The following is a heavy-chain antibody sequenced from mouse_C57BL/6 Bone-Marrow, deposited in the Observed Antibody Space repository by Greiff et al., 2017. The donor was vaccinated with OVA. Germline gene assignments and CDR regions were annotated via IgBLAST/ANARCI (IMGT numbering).Heavy chain of an antibody. V-gene: IGHV14-4*01. Sequence: VQLQQSGAELVRPGASVKLSCTASGFNFTDDYMHWVKQRPEQGLEWIGWIDPENGDTEYASKFQGKATITADTSSNTAYLQLSSLTSEDTAVYYCTTRDDDGYFDYWGQGTTLTVSS. CDR2: IDPENGDT. D-gene: IGHD2-4*01. CDR3: TTRDDDGYFDY. CDR1: GFNFTDDY. J-gene: IGHJ2*01.